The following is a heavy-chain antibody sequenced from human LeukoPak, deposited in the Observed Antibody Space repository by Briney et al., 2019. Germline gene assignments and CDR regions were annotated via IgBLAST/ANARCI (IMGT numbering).Heavy chain of an antibody. CDR2: ISGSGGST. D-gene: IGHD3-10*01. Sequence: GGSLRLSCAASGFTFSSYAMSWVRQAPGKGLEWVSAISGSGGSTYYADSVKGRFTISRDNSKNTLYLQTNSLRAEDTAVYYCAKVPLTSPYYYYMDVWGKGTTVTVSS. V-gene: IGHV3-23*01. J-gene: IGHJ6*03. CDR3: AKVPLTSPYYYYMDV. CDR1: GFTFSSYA.